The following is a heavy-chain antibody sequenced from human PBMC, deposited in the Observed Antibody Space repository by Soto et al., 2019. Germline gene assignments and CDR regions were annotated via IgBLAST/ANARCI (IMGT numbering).Heavy chain of an antibody. CDR1: GYTLTELS. CDR2: FDPEDGET. D-gene: IGHD2-2*01. CDR3: ATRPDIVVIPATSDAFDI. Sequence: VQLVQSGAEVKKPGASVKVSCEVSGYTLTELSMHWVRQAPGKGLEWMGGFDPEDGETIYAQKFQGRVTMTEDTSTDTAYMELSSLRSEDTAVYYCATRPDIVVIPATSDAFDIWGQGTMVTVSS. V-gene: IGHV1-24*01. J-gene: IGHJ3*02.